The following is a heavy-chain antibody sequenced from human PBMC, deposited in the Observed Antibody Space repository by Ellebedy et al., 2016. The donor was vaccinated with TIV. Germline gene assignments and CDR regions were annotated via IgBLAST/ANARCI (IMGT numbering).Heavy chain of an antibody. J-gene: IGHJ2*01. D-gene: IGHD7-27*01. CDR2: LSYNGGKE. CDR3: AKDFRNWGSDWFFDL. Sequence: GESLKISCVTSGFKFSDYGMHWVRRAPGKGLERVAFLSYNGGKEYLADSVKGRFTISRDNSKNSLYLQMDSLRPDDTAIYYCAKDFRNWGSDWFFDLWGRGTLVTVSS. V-gene: IGHV3-30*02. CDR1: GFKFSDYG.